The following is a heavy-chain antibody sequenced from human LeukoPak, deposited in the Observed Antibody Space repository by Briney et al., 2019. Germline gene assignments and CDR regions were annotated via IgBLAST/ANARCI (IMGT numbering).Heavy chain of an antibody. CDR1: GYSFTTYW. Sequence: GESLKISCKGSGYSFTTYWIGWVRQMPGKGLEWMGIIHPGDSDTRYSPSFQGQVTISVDKSISTAYLQWSSLKASDTAMYYCARRGEQQLRIVGMDVWGQGTTVTVSS. CDR2: IHPGDSDT. J-gene: IGHJ6*02. CDR3: ARRGEQQLRIVGMDV. V-gene: IGHV5-51*01. D-gene: IGHD6-13*01.